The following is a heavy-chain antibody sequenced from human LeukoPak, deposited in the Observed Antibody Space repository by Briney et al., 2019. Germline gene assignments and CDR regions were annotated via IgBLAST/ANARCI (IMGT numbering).Heavy chain of an antibody. D-gene: IGHD2-2*01. CDR1: GFTFSNYC. CDR3: AREVGSSSLTFDN. J-gene: IGHJ4*02. CDR2: IWPGGSDI. V-gene: IGHV5-51*01. Sequence: PGESLKISSKGSGFTFSNYCIGWVRQMPGKGLEYMGVIWPGGSDIRYSPSFQGQVIISADKSISTAYLQWGSLKASDSAMYYCAREVGSSSLTFDNWGQGTLVTVPS.